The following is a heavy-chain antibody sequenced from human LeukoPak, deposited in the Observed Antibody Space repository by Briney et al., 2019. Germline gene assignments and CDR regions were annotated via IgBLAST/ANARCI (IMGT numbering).Heavy chain of an antibody. J-gene: IGHJ6*03. CDR2: IYYSGST. Sequence: SETLSLTCTVSGGSISSYYWSWIRQPPGKGLEWIGYIYYSGSTNYNPSLKSRVTISVDTSKNQFSLKLSSVTAADTAVYYCARDLIAEENYYYYYYMDVWGKGTTVTVSS. D-gene: IGHD6-13*01. CDR1: GGSISSYY. CDR3: ARDLIAEENYYYYYYMDV. V-gene: IGHV4-59*01.